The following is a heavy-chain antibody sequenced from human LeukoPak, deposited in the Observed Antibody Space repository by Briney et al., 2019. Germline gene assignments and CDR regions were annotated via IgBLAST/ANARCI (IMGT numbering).Heavy chain of an antibody. CDR2: IRYDGSNK. J-gene: IGHJ6*03. CDR1: GFTFSSYG. D-gene: IGHD3-10*01. Sequence: PGGSLRLSCAASGFTFSSYGMHWVRQAPGKGLEWVAFIRYDGSNKYYADSVKGRFTISRDNSKNTLYLQMNSLRAEDTAAYYCAKGGGSGSYYNNYYMDVWGKGTTVTVSS. V-gene: IGHV3-30*02. CDR3: AKGGGSGSYYNNYYMDV.